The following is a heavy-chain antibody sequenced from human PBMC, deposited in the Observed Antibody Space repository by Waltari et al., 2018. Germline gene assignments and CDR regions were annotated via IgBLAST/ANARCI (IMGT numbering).Heavy chain of an antibody. V-gene: IGHV3-48*02. Sequence: EVQLVESGGGLVQPGGSLRLSCAASGFTFSSYSMNWVRQAPGKGLEWVSYISSSSRTIYYADSVKGRFTISRDNAKNSLYLQMNSLRDEDTAVYYCARERTTIFGVVYPDYWGQGTLVTVSS. CDR3: ARERTTIFGVVYPDY. D-gene: IGHD3-3*01. CDR2: ISSSSRTI. J-gene: IGHJ4*02. CDR1: GFTFSSYS.